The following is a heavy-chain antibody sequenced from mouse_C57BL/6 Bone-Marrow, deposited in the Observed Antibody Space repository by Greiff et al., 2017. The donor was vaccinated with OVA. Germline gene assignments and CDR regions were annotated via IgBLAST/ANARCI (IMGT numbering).Heavy chain of an antibody. V-gene: IGHV1-5*01. Sequence: VQLQQSGTVLARPGASVKMSCKTSGYTFTSYWMHWVKQRPGQGLEWIGAIYPGNSDTSYNQKFKGKAKLTAVTSASTAYMEISSLTNEDSAVYYCTRGLRRADYFDYWGQGTTLTVSS. CDR2: IYPGNSDT. J-gene: IGHJ2*01. CDR1: GYTFTSYW. CDR3: TRGLRRADYFDY. D-gene: IGHD3-2*02.